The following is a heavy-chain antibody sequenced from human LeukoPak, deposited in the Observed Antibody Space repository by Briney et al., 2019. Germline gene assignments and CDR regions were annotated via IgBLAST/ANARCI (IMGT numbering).Heavy chain of an antibody. J-gene: IGHJ4*02. V-gene: IGHV3-23*01. Sequence: PGGSLRLSCAASGFTFNNFEMNWVRQAPGKGLEWVSAISGSGGSTYYADSVKGRFTISRDNSKNTLYLQMNSLRAEDTAVYYCAKDRSQLWLPMNDYWGQGTLVTVSS. CDR2: ISGSGGST. D-gene: IGHD5-18*01. CDR1: GFTFNNFE. CDR3: AKDRSQLWLPMNDY.